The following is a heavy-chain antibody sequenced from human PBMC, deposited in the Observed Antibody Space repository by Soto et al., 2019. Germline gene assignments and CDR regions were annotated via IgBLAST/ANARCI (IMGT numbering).Heavy chain of an antibody. Sequence: GGSLRLSCAASGFTFSSYDMSWVRQAPGKGLEWVSAISGSGGSTYYADSVKGRFTISRDNSKNTLYLQMNSLRAEDTAVYYCAKDSPDYYGSGLVNYMDVWGKGTTVTVSS. CDR1: GFTFSSYD. D-gene: IGHD3-10*01. CDR3: AKDSPDYYGSGLVNYMDV. J-gene: IGHJ6*03. CDR2: ISGSGGST. V-gene: IGHV3-23*01.